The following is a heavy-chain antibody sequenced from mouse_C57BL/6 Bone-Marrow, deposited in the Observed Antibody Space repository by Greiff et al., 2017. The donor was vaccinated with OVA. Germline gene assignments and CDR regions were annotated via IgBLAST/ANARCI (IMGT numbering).Heavy chain of an antibody. V-gene: IGHV1-80*01. CDR2: IYPGDGDT. J-gene: IGHJ4*01. D-gene: IGHD2-1*01. CDR3: ARGGVYSVSMDS. Sequence: QVQLQQSGAELVKPGASVKISCKASGYAFSSYWMNWVKQRPGQGLEWIGQIYPGDGDTNYNGKFKGKATLTADKSSSTAYMQLSRLTSEDSAVYFCARGGVYSVSMDSWGQGPSVTVSS. CDR1: GYAFSSYW.